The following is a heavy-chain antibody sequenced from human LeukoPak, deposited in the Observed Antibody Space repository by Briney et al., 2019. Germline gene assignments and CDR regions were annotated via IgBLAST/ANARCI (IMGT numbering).Heavy chain of an antibody. J-gene: IGHJ5*02. CDR2: ISSSSSYI. CDR1: GFTFRSYS. CDR3: ARSVDDNWFDP. Sequence: GGSLRLSCAASGFTFRSYSMNWVRQAPGKGLEWVSSISSSSSYIYYADSVKGRFTISRDNAKNSLYLQMNSLRAEDTAVYYCARSVDDNWFDPWGQGTLVTVSS. D-gene: IGHD5/OR15-5a*01. V-gene: IGHV3-21*01.